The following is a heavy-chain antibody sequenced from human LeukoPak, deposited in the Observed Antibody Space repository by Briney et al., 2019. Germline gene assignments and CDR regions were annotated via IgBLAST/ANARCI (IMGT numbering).Heavy chain of an antibody. CDR3: ATDVRSSPLGF. CDR2: IYSGGST. CDR1: GFTVTNDY. V-gene: IGHV3-66*01. D-gene: IGHD6-19*01. Sequence: PGGSLRLSCAVSGFTVTNDYMNWVRQAPGKGREWVSIIYSGGSTYYADSVKGRFTISRDSSNNTLFLQMTNLRAEDSGLYFCATDVRSSPLGFWGHGTLVTVSS. J-gene: IGHJ4*01.